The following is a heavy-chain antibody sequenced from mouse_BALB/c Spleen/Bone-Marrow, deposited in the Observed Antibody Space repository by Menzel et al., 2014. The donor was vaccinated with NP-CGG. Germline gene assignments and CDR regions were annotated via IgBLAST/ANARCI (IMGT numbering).Heavy chain of an antibody. D-gene: IGHD1-1*01. CDR1: GFSLTDYG. CDR3: AKHTGTVVGGIMDY. J-gene: IGHJ4*01. CDR2: IWGGRST. V-gene: IGHV2-6-5*01. Sequence: VKLMESGPGLVAPSQSLSITCTVSGFSLTDYGVSWIRQPPGKGLEWLGVIWGGRSTYYNSALKSRLSISKDNSKSQVFLKMSSLQTDDTAMYYCAKHTGTVVGGIMDYWGQGTSVTVSS.